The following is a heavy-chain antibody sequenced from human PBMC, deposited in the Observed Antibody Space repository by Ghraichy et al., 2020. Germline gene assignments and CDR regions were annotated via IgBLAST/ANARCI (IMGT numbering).Heavy chain of an antibody. Sequence: SETLSLTCTVSGGSISSYYWSWIRQPPGKGLEWIGYIYYSGSTNYNPSLKSRVTISVDTSKNQFSLKLSSVTAADTAVYYCARFGPTGGYYFDYWGQGTLVTVSS. J-gene: IGHJ4*02. CDR3: ARFGPTGGYYFDY. CDR1: GGSISSYY. V-gene: IGHV4-59*01. D-gene: IGHD3-10*01. CDR2: IYYSGST.